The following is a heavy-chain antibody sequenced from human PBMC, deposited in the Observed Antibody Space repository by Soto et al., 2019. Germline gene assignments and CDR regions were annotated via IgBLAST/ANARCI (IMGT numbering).Heavy chain of an antibody. D-gene: IGHD5-12*01. CDR2: ISTYNGDT. Sequence: ASVKVSCKASGYTFTCYGICWVRPAPGQGLEWMGWISTYNGDTNYAQTFQGRVTMTTDTSTSTVHMEVRSLRSDDTAVYYCAREGVAPYYYYGMAVWGQGTPVTVSS. V-gene: IGHV1-18*01. CDR3: AREGVAPYYYYGMAV. J-gene: IGHJ6*02. CDR1: GYTFTCYG.